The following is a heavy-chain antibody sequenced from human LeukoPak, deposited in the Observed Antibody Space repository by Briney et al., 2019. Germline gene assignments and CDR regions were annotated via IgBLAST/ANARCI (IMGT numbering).Heavy chain of an antibody. CDR2: IYSSGST. J-gene: IGHJ4*02. Sequence: SETLSLTCTVSGGSISNYYWSWIRQPAGKGLEWIGRIYSSGSTNSSPSLKSRVTMSLDTSKNQFSLNLNSVTAADTAVYYCARVSGSYFDYWGQGTLVTVSS. CDR3: ARVSGSYFDY. D-gene: IGHD1-26*01. V-gene: IGHV4-4*07. CDR1: GGSISNYY.